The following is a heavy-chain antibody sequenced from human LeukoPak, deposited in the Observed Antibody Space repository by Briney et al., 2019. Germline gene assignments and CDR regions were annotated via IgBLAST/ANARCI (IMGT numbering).Heavy chain of an antibody. J-gene: IGHJ3*02. CDR1: GGTLRSYA. Sequence: SVKVSCKASGGTLRSYAISWVRQAPGQGLEWMGGTIPIFGTANYAQKFQGRVTITTDESTSTAYMELSSLRSEDTAVYYCARERPGDWNDAFDIWGQGTMVTVSS. CDR3: ARERPGDWNDAFDI. CDR2: TIPIFGTA. V-gene: IGHV1-69*05. D-gene: IGHD2-21*02.